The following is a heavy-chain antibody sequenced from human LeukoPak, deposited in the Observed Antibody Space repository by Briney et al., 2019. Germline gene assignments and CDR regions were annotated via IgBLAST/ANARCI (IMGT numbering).Heavy chain of an antibody. CDR2: IYYSGST. J-gene: IGHJ4*02. CDR1: GGSISSGGYY. CDR3: ARGGHQEDYGGNSWTYYFDY. V-gene: IGHV4-31*03. D-gene: IGHD4-23*01. Sequence: KASQTLSLTCTVSGGSISSGGYYWSWIRQHPGKGLEWIGYIYYSGSTYYNPSLKSRVTISVDTPKNQFSLKLSSVTAADTAVYYCARGGHQEDYGGNSWTYYFDYWGQGTLVTVSS.